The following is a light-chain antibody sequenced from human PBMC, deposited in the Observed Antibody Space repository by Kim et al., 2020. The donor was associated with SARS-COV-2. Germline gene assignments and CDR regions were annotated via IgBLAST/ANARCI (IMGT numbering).Light chain of an antibody. Sequence: GKTVPISCTRSSGSIANNYVQWYQQRPGSSPTIVIYEDDQRPSGVPDRFSGSIDSSSNSASLTISGLKTEDEADYYCQSYDSSNVIFGGGTKLTVL. V-gene: IGLV6-57*01. CDR1: SGSIANNY. J-gene: IGLJ2*01. CDR2: EDD. CDR3: QSYDSSNVI.